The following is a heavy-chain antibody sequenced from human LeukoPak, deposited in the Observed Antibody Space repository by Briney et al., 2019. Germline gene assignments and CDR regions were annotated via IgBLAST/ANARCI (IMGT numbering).Heavy chain of an antibody. D-gene: IGHD3-3*01. CDR3: ARAISPVAYYGMDV. J-gene: IGHJ6*02. V-gene: IGHV1-46*01. CDR1: VYTFTSYS. Sequence: ASVNVSCKASVYTFTSYSVHWVRQAPGQGLDWMGIVNPSGGSTSYAQKLQGRVTMTRDTSTSTVYMQLSSLRSEDTAVYYCARAISPVAYYGMDVWGQGTTVTVSS. CDR2: VNPSGGST.